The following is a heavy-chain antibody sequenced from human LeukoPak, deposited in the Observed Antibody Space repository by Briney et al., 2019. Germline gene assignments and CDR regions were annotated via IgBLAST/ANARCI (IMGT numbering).Heavy chain of an antibody. D-gene: IGHD3-22*01. J-gene: IGHJ5*02. CDR1: GGSFSGYY. CDR2: INHSGST. CDR3: ARGHTIVVVNWFDP. V-gene: IGHV4-34*09. Sequence: PSETLSLTCAVYGGSFSGYYWSWIRQPPGKGLEWIGEINHSGSTNYNPSLKSRVTISVDTSKNQFSLKLSSVTAADTAVYYCARGHTIVVVNWFDPWGQGTLVTVSS.